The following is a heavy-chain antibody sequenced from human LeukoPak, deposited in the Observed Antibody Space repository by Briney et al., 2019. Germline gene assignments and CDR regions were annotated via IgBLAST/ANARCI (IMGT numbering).Heavy chain of an antibody. CDR1: GYSISSHY. Sequence: SETLSLTCGVSGYSISSHYWGWIRQPPGKGLEWIGTIYHSGITYYNPSLKSRVTISVDTSKNQFSLKLSFVTAADTAVYYCARTVVAATNWFDPWGQGTPVTVSS. CDR3: ARTVVAATNWFDP. J-gene: IGHJ5*02. CDR2: IYHSGIT. V-gene: IGHV4-38-2*01. D-gene: IGHD2-15*01.